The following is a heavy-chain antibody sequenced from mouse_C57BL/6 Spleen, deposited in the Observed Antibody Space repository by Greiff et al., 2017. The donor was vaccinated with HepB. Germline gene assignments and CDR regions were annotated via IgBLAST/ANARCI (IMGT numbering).Heavy chain of an antibody. CDR2: IYPGSGST. D-gene: IGHD2-1*01. Sequence: QVQLQQPGAELVKPGASVKMSCKASGYTFTSYWITWVKQRPGQGLEWIGDIYPGSGSTNYNEKFKSKAKLTVDTSSSTAYMQLSSPTSEDSAVYYCARDGNYFDYWGQGTTLTVSS. V-gene: IGHV1-55*01. J-gene: IGHJ2*01. CDR3: ARDGNYFDY. CDR1: GYTFTSYW.